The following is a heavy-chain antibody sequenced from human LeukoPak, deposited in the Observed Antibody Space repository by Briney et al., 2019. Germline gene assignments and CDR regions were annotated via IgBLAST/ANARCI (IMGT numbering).Heavy chain of an antibody. Sequence: PSETLSLTCTVSGGSISSSSYYWGWIRQPPGKGLEWIGSIYYSGSTYYNPSLKSRVTISVDTSKNQFSLKLSSVTAADTAVYYCARGCSRNWNYSYYFDYWGQGTLVTVSS. CDR1: GGSISSSSYY. J-gene: IGHJ4*02. CDR3: ARGCSRNWNYSYYFDY. D-gene: IGHD1-7*01. V-gene: IGHV4-39*07. CDR2: IYYSGST.